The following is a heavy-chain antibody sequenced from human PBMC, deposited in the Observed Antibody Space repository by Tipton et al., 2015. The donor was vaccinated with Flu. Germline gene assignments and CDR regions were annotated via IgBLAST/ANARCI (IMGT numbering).Heavy chain of an antibody. J-gene: IGHJ4*02. CDR2: IYTTGNT. CDR3: AVGYYGRGDY. D-gene: IGHD3-3*01. V-gene: IGHV4-4*07. CDR1: GGSISTYY. Sequence: TLSLTCTVSGGSISTYYWSWIRQPAGKGLEWIGRIYTTGNTNYNPSLKSRVTMSVDTSKNQFSLKLSSVTAADTAVYYCAVGYYGRGDYWGQGTLVTVSS.